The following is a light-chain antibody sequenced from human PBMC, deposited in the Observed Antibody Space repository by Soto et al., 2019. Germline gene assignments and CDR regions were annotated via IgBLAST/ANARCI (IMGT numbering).Light chain of an antibody. CDR3: SSYTPSNTRQIV. Sequence: QSALTQPASVSGSPGQSINISCTGTSSDVGGYNYVSWYQHHPGKAPKLIIYDVSNRPSGVSNPSSGAKSGNTASLTISGLQPEDEADYYCSSYTPSNTRQIVFGTGTKVTVL. J-gene: IGLJ1*01. V-gene: IGLV2-14*03. CDR2: DVS. CDR1: SSDVGGYNY.